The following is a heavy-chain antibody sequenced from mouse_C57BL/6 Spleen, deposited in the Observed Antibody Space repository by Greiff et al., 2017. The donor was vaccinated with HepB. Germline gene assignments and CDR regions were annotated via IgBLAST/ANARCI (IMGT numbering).Heavy chain of an antibody. Sequence: QVQLQQSGAELVKPGASVKLSCKASGYTFTSYWMQWVKQRPGQGLEWIGEIDPSDSYTNYNQKFKGKATLTVDTSSSTAYMQLSSLTSEDSAVYYCARSGGNSFAYWGQGTLVTVSA. D-gene: IGHD2-1*01. CDR3: ARSGGNSFAY. CDR2: IDPSDSYT. CDR1: GYTFTSYW. V-gene: IGHV1-50*01. J-gene: IGHJ3*01.